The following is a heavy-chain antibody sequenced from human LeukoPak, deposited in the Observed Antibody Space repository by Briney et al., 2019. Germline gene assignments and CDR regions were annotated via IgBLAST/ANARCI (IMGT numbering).Heavy chain of an antibody. CDR2: ISYSGIT. CDR1: GGSISSRNHF. J-gene: IGHJ3*02. D-gene: IGHD3-22*01. Sequence: PSETLSLTCTVSGGSISSRNHFWGWIRQPPGKGLEWIGSISYSGITYYKPSLKSRVTISGDTSKSHFSLRLSSATAADTAVYYCARHVPYYYDSSGYSDAFDIWGQGTLVTVSS. V-gene: IGHV4-39*01. CDR3: ARHVPYYYDSSGYSDAFDI.